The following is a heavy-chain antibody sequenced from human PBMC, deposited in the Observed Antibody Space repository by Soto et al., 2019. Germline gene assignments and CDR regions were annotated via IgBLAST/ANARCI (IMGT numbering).Heavy chain of an antibody. CDR1: GYTFTSYD. CDR2: MNPNSGNT. CDR3: ARERTGTTSMDV. Sequence: QVQLVQSGAEVKKPGASVKVSCKASGYTFTSYDINWVRQATGQGLVWMGWMNPNSGNTGYAQKFRGRVTMTRNTSISTAYMELSSLRSEDTAVYYWARERTGTTSMDVWGQGTTSPSP. D-gene: IGHD1-1*01. V-gene: IGHV1-8*01. J-gene: IGHJ6*02.